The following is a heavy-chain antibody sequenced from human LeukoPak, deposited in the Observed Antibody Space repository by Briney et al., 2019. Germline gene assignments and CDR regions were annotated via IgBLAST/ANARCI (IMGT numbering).Heavy chain of an antibody. Sequence: GGSLRLSCAASGFTFSSYAMSWVRQAPGKGLEWVSLISGSGGTTHSADSVKGRFTISRDNSRKMLYLQMSSLRAEDTAVYYCAKGRGDGYTYPLLFDYWGQGTLVTVSS. J-gene: IGHJ4*02. D-gene: IGHD5-24*01. CDR3: AKGRGDGYTYPLLFDY. CDR1: GFTFSSYA. V-gene: IGHV3-23*01. CDR2: ISGSGGTT.